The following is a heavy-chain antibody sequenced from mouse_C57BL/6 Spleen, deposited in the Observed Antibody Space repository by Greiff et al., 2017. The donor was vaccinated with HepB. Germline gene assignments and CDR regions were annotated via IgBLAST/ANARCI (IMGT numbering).Heavy chain of an antibody. CDR1: GFTFTDYY. D-gene: IGHD2-12*01. CDR2: IRNKANGYTT. CDR3: ARYGPCYRYFDV. J-gene: IGHJ1*03. V-gene: IGHV7-3*01. Sequence: EVQRVESGGGLVQPGGSLSLSCAASGFTFTDYYMRWVRQPPGKALEWLGFIRNKANGYTTEYSASVKGRFTISSDTSKTILYLQMNALRAEDIATYYGARYGPCYRYFDVWGTGTTVTVSS.